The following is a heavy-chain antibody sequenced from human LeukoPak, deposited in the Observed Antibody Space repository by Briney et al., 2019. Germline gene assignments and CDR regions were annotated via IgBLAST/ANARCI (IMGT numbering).Heavy chain of an antibody. J-gene: IGHJ4*02. CDR3: ARWLELMRNFDW. CDR1: GFTFSDYW. Sequence: LPGGSLRLSCVVSGFTFSDYWMSWVRQAPGKGLEWVANIKQDGSEKDYVDALKGRFTISRDNAKNSLYLQMNSLRAEDTAVYYCARWLELMRNFDWWGQGTLVTVSS. D-gene: IGHD5-24*01. CDR2: IKQDGSEK. V-gene: IGHV3-7*01.